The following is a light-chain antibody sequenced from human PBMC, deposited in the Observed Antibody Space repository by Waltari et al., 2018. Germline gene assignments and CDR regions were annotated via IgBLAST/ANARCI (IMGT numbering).Light chain of an antibody. CDR3: EQYAKAPHT. V-gene: IGKV3-20*01. Sequence: SCSACQTFNINYLAWYQQKPGPDSRLLSYAASKSAADIRDRVRGRGSGTDITLTVSRREPEDFAVYYCEQYAKAPHTFGHGTRLEIK. CDR2: AAS. J-gene: IGKJ2*01. CDR1: QTFNINY.